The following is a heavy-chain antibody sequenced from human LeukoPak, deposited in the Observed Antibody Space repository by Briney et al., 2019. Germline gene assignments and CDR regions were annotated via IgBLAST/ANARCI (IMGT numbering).Heavy chain of an antibody. D-gene: IGHD3-10*01. J-gene: IGHJ4*02. CDR3: ARDRRDYYGSGSWDY. CDR2: IYTSGST. CDR1: GGSIRNYY. V-gene: IGHV4-4*07. Sequence: KSSETLSLTCTVSGGSIRNYYWSWIRQPAGKGLEWIGRIYTSGSTNHNPSLKSRVTMSVDTFKNQFSLKLSSVTAADTAVYYCARDRRDYYGSGSWDYWGQGTLVTVSS.